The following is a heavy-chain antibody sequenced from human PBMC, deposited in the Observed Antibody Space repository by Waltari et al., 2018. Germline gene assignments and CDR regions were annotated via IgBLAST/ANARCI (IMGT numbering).Heavy chain of an antibody. CDR1: GGSFRAWGYS. V-gene: IGHV4-31*03. CDR2: ISYSGTT. D-gene: IGHD4-4*01. Sequence: QVQLQESGPGLVKPSQTLSLPCTVPGGSFRAWGYSWSWIRQHPGKGLEWIGYISYSGTTYYNPSLRGRLIISKDTSKNQFSLSLSSVTAADTAVYYCARRWGEYCSVTNCDRHDYSYGYWGQGTLVTVSS. CDR3: ARRWGEYCSVTNCDRHDYSYGY. J-gene: IGHJ4*02.